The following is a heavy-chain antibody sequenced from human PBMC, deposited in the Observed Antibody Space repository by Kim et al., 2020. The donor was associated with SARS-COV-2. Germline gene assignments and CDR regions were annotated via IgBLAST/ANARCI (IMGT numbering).Heavy chain of an antibody. CDR3: ARISTEYYFDY. V-gene: IGHV3-23*03. Sequence: GGSLRLSCAASGFTFSSYAMSWVRQAPGKGLEWVSVIYSGGSSTYYADSVKGRFTISRDNSKNTLYLQMNSLRAEDTAVYYCARISTEYYFDYWGQGTLV. CDR1: GFTFSSYA. CDR2: IYSGGSST. J-gene: IGHJ4*02.